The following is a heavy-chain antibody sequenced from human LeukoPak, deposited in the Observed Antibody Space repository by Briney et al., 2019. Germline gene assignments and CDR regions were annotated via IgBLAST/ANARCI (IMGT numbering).Heavy chain of an antibody. CDR1: GYTFTTCE. Sequence: ASVKVSCKASGYTFTTCEIDWVRQAPGQGLEWMGWMNPNSGDTAYAQKFQGRVTMTRDTSITTAYMELSSLISEDTAVYYCARGFSDYDGTDYAILKYWGQGTLVTVSS. D-gene: IGHD3-22*01. J-gene: IGHJ4*02. CDR3: ARGFSDYDGTDYAILKY. CDR2: MNPNSGDT. V-gene: IGHV1-8*01.